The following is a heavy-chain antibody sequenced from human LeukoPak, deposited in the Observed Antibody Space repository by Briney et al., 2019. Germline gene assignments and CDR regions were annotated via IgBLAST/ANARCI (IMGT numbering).Heavy chain of an antibody. D-gene: IGHD2-2*01. CDR1: GGTFSSYA. CDR3: ARGGIVVVPAAMTL. CDR2: IIPIFGTA. Sequence: SVKVSCTASGGTFSSYAISWVRQAPGQGLEWMGGIIPIFGTANYAQKFQGRVTITADESTSTAYMELSSLRSEDTAVYYCARGGIVVVPAAMTLWGRGTLVAVSS. V-gene: IGHV1-69*13. J-gene: IGHJ4*02.